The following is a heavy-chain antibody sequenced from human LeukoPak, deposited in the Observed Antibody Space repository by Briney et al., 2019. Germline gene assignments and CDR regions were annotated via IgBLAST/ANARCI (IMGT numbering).Heavy chain of an antibody. J-gene: IGHJ6*02. V-gene: IGHV5-51*01. Sequence: GESLKISCKGSGYSFTSYWIGWVRQMPGKGLEWMGIIYPGDSDTRYSPSFQGQVTISADKSISTAYLQWSSLKASDTAMYYCASNAVAGIIEYGMDVWGQGTTVTVSS. CDR3: ASNAVAGIIEYGMDV. CDR1: GYSFTSYW. D-gene: IGHD6-19*01. CDR2: IYPGDSDT.